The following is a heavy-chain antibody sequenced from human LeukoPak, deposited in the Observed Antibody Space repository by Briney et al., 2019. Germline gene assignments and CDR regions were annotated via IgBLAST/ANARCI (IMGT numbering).Heavy chain of an antibody. J-gene: IGHJ4*02. CDR2: INTDGSST. V-gene: IGHV3-74*01. D-gene: IGHD1-7*01. Sequence: GGSLRLSCAASGFTFSSYWMHWVRQTPGKGLMWVSRINTDGSSTNYADSAKGRFTISRDNAKNTLYLQMNSLRAEDTAVYYCAGWDYQHEPHFDYWGQGTLVTVSS. CDR3: AGWDYQHEPHFDY. CDR1: GFTFSSYW.